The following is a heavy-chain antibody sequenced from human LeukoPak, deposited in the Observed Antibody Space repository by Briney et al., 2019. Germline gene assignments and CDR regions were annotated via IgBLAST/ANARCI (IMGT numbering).Heavy chain of an antibody. Sequence: GGSQRLSCSASGSTFRDYAMSWVRQAPGKGLGWVSAISGSGTSTYYADSVRGRFTISRDNSKNTLYLQMSSLRADDTAVYYCARGPRISNLEHWGQGTLVTVSS. CDR2: ISGSGTST. CDR3: ARGPRISNLEH. V-gene: IGHV3-23*01. D-gene: IGHD2-15*01. CDR1: GSTFRDYA. J-gene: IGHJ4*02.